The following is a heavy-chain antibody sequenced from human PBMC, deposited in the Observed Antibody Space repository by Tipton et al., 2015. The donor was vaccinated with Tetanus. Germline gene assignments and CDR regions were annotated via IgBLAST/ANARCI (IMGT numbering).Heavy chain of an antibody. D-gene: IGHD6-25*01. CDR1: GGPFYKHG. CDR2: IIPASGAT. V-gene: IGHV1-69*01. Sequence: QEQLVQSGAEVKRPGSSVKVSCKSSGGPFYKHGIDWVRQAPGQGLEWMGGIIPASGATNYAHKFQGRVTMTADASTTTVHMELSNLRSDDTAVYYCVRDRAAAGGSDYWGQGTLVTV. CDR3: VRDRAAAGGSDY. J-gene: IGHJ4*02.